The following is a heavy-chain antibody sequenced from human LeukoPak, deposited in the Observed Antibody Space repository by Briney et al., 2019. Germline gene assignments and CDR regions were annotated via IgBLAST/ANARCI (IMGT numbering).Heavy chain of an antibody. CDR2: ISYDGSNK. V-gene: IGHV3-30-3*01. CDR1: GFTFSSYA. D-gene: IGHD1-1*01. CDR3: ARVMTTGTVDY. J-gene: IGHJ4*02. Sequence: GGSLRLSCAASGFTFSSYAMHWVRQAPGKGLEWVAVISYDGSNKYYADSVKGRFTISRDNSKNTLYLQMNRLRAEDTAVYYCARVMTTGTVDYWGQGTLVTVSS.